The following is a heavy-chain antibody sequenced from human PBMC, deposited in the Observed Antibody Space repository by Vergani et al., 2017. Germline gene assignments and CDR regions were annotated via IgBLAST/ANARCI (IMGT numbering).Heavy chain of an antibody. CDR1: GGSFSGYY. Sequence: QVQLQQWGAGLLKPSETLYLTCAVYGGSFSGYYWSWIREPPGTGLEWVVEITHIGSTNYNPSLKSRVTISVDTSKNQFSLKLSSVTAADTAVYYCARVQERYYFWSGYRVRYYYYMDVWGKGTTVTVSS. D-gene: IGHD3-3*01. CDR3: ARVQERYYFWSGYRVRYYYYMDV. J-gene: IGHJ6*03. CDR2: ITHIGST. V-gene: IGHV4-34*01.